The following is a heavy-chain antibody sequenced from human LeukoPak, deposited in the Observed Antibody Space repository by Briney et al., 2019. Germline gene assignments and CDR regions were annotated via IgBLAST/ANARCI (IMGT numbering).Heavy chain of an antibody. V-gene: IGHV3-66*02. CDR2: IYSGGST. CDR1: GFTVSSNY. Sequence: GGSLRLSCAASGFTVSSNYMSWVRQAPGKGLEWVSVIYSGGSTYYADSVKGRFTISRDNSKNTLYLQMNSLRAEDTAVYYCARVLMARGVTPSYYFDYWGQGTLVTVSS. CDR3: ARVLMARGVTPSYYFDY. D-gene: IGHD3-10*01. J-gene: IGHJ4*02.